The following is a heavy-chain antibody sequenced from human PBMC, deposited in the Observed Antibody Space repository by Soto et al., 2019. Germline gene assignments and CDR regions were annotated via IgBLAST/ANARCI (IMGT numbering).Heavy chain of an antibody. CDR1: GFSLSTSGVG. J-gene: IGHJ4*02. Sequence: QITLKESGPTLVKPTQTLTLTCTFSGFSLSTSGVGVGWIRQPPGKALEWLALIYWDDDKRYSPSLKSRLTITEDTSKNQLVLTMTHMVPVDTATYYSACEKPATVVPSDFDYWGQGTLVTVSS. CDR2: IYWDDDK. CDR3: ACEKPATVVPSDFDY. D-gene: IGHD4-17*01. V-gene: IGHV2-5*02.